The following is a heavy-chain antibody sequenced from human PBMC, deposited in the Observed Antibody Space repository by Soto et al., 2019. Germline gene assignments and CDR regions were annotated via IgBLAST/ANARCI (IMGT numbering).Heavy chain of an antibody. CDR1: GYTFTSYY. D-gene: IGHD2-15*01. CDR3: VGYCSGGSCYQSFDY. Sequence: QVQLVQSGAEVKKPGASVKVSCKASGYTFTSYYMHWVRQAPGQGLEWMGIINPSGGSTSYAQKLQGRVTMTRDTSTSTVYMELSSLRSEDTAVYYCVGYCSGGSCYQSFDYWGQGTLVTVSS. J-gene: IGHJ4*02. V-gene: IGHV1-46*01. CDR2: INPSGGST.